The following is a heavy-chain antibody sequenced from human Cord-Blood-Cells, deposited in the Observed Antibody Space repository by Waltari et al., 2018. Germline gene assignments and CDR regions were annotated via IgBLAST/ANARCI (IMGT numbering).Heavy chain of an antibody. V-gene: IGHV1-8*03. CDR2: MNPNSGKT. D-gene: IGHD2-2*01. CDR1: GYTFTSYD. CDR3: ARVCSSTSCYGTDD. J-gene: IGHJ4*02. Sequence: QLQLVQSGAEAKKPGASVKVSCKASGYTFTSYDINWVRQATGQGVEWMGWMNPNSGKTGYAKKFQGRVTITRNTSISTAYMELSMLRSEDTAVYDCARVCSSTSCYGTDDWVQGTLVTVSS.